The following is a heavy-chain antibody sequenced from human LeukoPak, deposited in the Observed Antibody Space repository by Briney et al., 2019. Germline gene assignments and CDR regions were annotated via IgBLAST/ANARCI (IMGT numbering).Heavy chain of an antibody. CDR2: IIPIFGTA. CDR3: AREGRDAFDI. CDR1: GGTFSSYA. J-gene: IGHJ3*02. D-gene: IGHD2-15*01. Sequence: ASVKVSCKASGGTFSSYAISWVRQAPGQGLEWMGGIIPIFGTANYAQKFQGRVTITADESTSTAYMELSSLRSEDTAVYYCAREGRDAFDIWGQGTMVTVSS. V-gene: IGHV1-69*13.